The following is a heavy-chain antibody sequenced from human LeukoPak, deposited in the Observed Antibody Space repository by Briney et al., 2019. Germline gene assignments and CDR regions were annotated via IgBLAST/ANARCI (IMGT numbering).Heavy chain of an antibody. Sequence: GGSLRLSCAASGFTFSSYSMNWVRQAPGKGLEWVSAISGSGTSTYYADSVKGRFTISRDNSENTLYLQMSSLTDEDTAVYFCAKRGDRSGWSYYFDYWGQGTLVTVSS. CDR2: ISGSGTST. J-gene: IGHJ4*02. V-gene: IGHV3-23*01. D-gene: IGHD6-19*01. CDR1: GFTFSSYS. CDR3: AKRGDRSGWSYYFDY.